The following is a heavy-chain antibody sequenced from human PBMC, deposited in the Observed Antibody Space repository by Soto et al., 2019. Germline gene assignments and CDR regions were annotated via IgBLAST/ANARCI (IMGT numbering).Heavy chain of an antibody. CDR1: GDSVRSSNW. Sequence: LSLTCAVSGDSVRSSNWWTWVRQSPGKGLEWIGEIYHLGGTNYNPSLKSRVTISVDMAKNQVSLKLSSVTAADTAVYYCATMKKPRGYYYGLNVWGQGTTVTVSS. CDR3: ATMKKPRGYYYGLNV. V-gene: IGHV4-4*02. J-gene: IGHJ6*02. CDR2: IYHLGGT.